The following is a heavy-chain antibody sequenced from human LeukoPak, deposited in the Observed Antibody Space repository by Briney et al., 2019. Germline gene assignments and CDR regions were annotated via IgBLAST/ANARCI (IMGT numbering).Heavy chain of an antibody. CDR1: GFTFGSYG. D-gene: IGHD3-10*01. J-gene: IGHJ4*02. CDR3: AKGIRLVRGVMVYYFDY. Sequence: PGGALRLSCAASGFTFGSYGMHWVRQAPGKGLEWVAVIWYDGSNKYYADSVKGRFTISRDNSKNTLYLQMNSLRDEDTAVYYCAKGIRLVRGVMVYYFDYWGQGTLVTVSS. CDR2: IWYDGSNK. V-gene: IGHV3-33*06.